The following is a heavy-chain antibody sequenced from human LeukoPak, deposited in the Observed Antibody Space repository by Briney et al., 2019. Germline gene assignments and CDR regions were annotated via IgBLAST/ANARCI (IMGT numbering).Heavy chain of an antibody. CDR1: GFTFSSYA. D-gene: IGHD2-2*01. V-gene: IGHV3-30-3*01. CDR2: ISYDGSNK. Sequence: GGSLRLSCAASGFTFSSYAMHWVRQAPGKGLEWVAVISYDGSNKYYADSVKGRFTISRDNSKNTLYLQMNSLRAEDTAVYYCARDQCSSTSCYYYYYGMDVWGQGTTVTVSS. J-gene: IGHJ6*02. CDR3: ARDQCSSTSCYYYYYGMDV.